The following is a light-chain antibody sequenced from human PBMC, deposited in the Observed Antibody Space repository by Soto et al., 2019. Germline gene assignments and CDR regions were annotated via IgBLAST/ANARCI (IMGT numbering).Light chain of an antibody. CDR3: QLYGASLVT. CDR2: DAS. V-gene: IGKV3-20*01. CDR1: QSVSSH. J-gene: IGKJ2*01. Sequence: EIVMTQSPATLSVSPGEGATVSCRASQSVSSHLAWYQHKPGQAPRLLFYDASSRATGIPDRFSGSGSGTDFTLTISRLDPEDFAVYYCQLYGASLVTFGQGTKVDIK.